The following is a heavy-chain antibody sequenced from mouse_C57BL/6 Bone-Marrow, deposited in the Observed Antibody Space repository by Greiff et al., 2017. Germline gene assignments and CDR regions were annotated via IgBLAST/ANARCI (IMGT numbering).Heavy chain of an antibody. CDR2: IYPSDSET. CDR3: ARKLYYAMDY. Sequence: VQLQQPGAELVRPGSSVKLSCKASGYTFTSYWMDWVKQRPGQGLEWIGNIYPSDSETHYNQKFKDKATLTVDKSSSTAYMQLSSLTSEDSAVYDCARKLYYAMDYWGQGTSVTVSS. CDR1: GYTFTSYW. J-gene: IGHJ4*01. V-gene: IGHV1-61*01.